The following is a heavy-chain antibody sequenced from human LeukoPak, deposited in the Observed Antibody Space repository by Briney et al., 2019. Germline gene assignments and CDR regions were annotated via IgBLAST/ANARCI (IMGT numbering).Heavy chain of an antibody. CDR1: GGSISSGDYY. V-gene: IGHV4-30-4*01. D-gene: IGHD2/OR15-2a*01. CDR2: IYYSGST. Sequence: SETLSLTCTVSGGSISSGDYYWSWIRQPPGKGLESIGYIYYSGSTYYNPSLKSRVTISVDTSKNQFSLKLSSVTAADTAVYYCARHLRSIDNWFDPWGQGTLVTVSS. J-gene: IGHJ5*02. CDR3: ARHLRSIDNWFDP.